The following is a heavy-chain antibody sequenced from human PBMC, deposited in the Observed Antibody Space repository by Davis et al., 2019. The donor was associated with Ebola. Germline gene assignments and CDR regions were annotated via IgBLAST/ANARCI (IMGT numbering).Heavy chain of an antibody. D-gene: IGHD3-16*01. CDR1: AAPVSSISYY. CDR2: IYYSGST. V-gene: IGHV4-39*01. J-gene: IGHJ5*02. CDR3: ARHTSRFDP. Sequence: SETLSPPFPAPAAPVSSISYYGGSIRQPPGKGLEWIGSIYYSGSTYYNPSLKSRVTISVDTSKNQFYLKLSSVTAADTAVYYCARHTSRFDPWGQGTLVTVSP.